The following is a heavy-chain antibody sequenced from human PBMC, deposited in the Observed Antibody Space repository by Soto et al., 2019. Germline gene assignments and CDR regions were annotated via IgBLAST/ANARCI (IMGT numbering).Heavy chain of an antibody. J-gene: IGHJ5*01. Sequence: SATLSLTCSVSGDSISNLDYFWAWIRQPPGQALEYIGYIYKSATTYYNPSFESRVAISVDTSKSQFSLNVTSVTAADTAVYFCARGRYCLTGRCFPNWFDSWGQGALVTVSS. D-gene: IGHD7-27*01. V-gene: IGHV4-30-4*01. CDR3: ARGRYCLTGRCFPNWFDS. CDR1: GDSISNLDYF. CDR2: IYKSATT.